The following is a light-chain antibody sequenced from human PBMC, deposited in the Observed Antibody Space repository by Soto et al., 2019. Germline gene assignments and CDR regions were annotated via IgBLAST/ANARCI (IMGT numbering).Light chain of an antibody. CDR2: DAS. V-gene: IGKV3-11*01. Sequence: EIVLTQSPATLSLSPGERVTLSCRASQSVSSYLAWYQQKPGQAPRLLIYDASNRATGIPARFSGSGSGTDFTLTISSLEPEDFAVYYCQQRVTFGQGTKLEIK. CDR1: QSVSSY. J-gene: IGKJ2*01. CDR3: QQRVT.